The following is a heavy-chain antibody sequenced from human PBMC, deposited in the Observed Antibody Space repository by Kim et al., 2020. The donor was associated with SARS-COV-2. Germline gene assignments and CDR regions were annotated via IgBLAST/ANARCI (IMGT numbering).Heavy chain of an antibody. Sequence: ASVKVSCKASGYTFTDYYIHWVRQAPGQGLEWVGIVSPSGGNTVSAQRFQGRVTLTRDTSTSTAYMELNSLTSEDTAVYFCMRDLGEGQFPENYWGQGTLVTVSS. V-gene: IGHV1-46*01. CDR1: GYTFTDYY. CDR3: MRDLGEGQFPENY. CDR2: VSPSGGNT. J-gene: IGHJ4*02. D-gene: IGHD3-16*01.